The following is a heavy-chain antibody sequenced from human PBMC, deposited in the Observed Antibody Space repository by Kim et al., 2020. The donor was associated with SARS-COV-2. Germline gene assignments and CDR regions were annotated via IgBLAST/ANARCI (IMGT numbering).Heavy chain of an antibody. CDR2: IYGNDEK. CDR1: GFSLTPDRLVG. Sequence: SGPTLVNPTQTLTLTCSFSGFSLTPDRLVGVTWVRQPPGKALEWLALIYGNDEKRYTPSLKSRLTIAKDTTENRVVLTQTNVDPVDTGTYYCAHDSPGLYGFDVWGQGTTVTVSS. CDR3: AHDSPGLYGFDV. D-gene: IGHD2-8*01. V-gene: IGHV2-5*01. J-gene: IGHJ6*02.